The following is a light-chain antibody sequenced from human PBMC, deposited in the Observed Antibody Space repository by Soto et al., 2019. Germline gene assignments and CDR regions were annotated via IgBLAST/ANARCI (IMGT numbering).Light chain of an antibody. CDR3: QQYGTSPRT. CDR1: QSVSSGY. V-gene: IGKV3-20*01. CDR2: DAS. J-gene: IGKJ1*01. Sequence: EIVLTQSPATLSLSPGERATLSCRASQSVSSGYLAWYQQQAGQAPRLLIYDASSRATGIPDRFSGSGSGTDFTLTIVRLEPEDFAVYYCQQYGTSPRTFGQGTKVDIK.